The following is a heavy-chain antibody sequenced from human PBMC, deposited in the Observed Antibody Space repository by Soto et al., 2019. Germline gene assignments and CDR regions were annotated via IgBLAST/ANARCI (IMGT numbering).Heavy chain of an antibody. CDR1: GFTFSDYY. D-gene: IGHD4-4*01. V-gene: IGHV3-11*06. Sequence: GGSLRLSCTASGFTFSDYYMSWIRQAPGKGLEWISYISSASDYSTYADSVKGRFTISRDNAKNSLYLQLNNVRPDDTALYFCARHDYSNEHWFDTWGLGTAVTVS. CDR3: ARHDYSNEHWFDT. J-gene: IGHJ5*02. CDR2: ISSASDYS.